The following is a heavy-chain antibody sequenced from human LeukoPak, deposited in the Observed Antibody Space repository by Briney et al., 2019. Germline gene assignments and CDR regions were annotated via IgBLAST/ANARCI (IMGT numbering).Heavy chain of an antibody. V-gene: IGHV3-74*01. CDR3: ATKQWLAPPPDS. CDR1: GLTFSKYW. J-gene: IGHJ4*02. D-gene: IGHD6-19*01. Sequence: GGSLRLSCAASGLTFSKYWMLWVRQAPGKGLESVSRINTDGTVTTYADPVKGRFTVSRDNADNTMFLQMNSVRDEDTAVYYCATKQWLAPPPDSWGQGTPVTVSS. CDR2: INTDGTVT.